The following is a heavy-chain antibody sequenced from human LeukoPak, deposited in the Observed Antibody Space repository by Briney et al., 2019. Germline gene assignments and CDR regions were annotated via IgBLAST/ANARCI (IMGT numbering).Heavy chain of an antibody. CDR1: GFTFSSYA. V-gene: IGHV3-23*01. D-gene: IGHD6-13*01. CDR2: ISGSGGST. CDR3: AKEGLYSSSWPNAFDI. Sequence: GGSLRLSCAASGFTFSSYAMSWVRQAPGKGLEWVSAISGSGGSTYYADSVKGRFTISRDNSKNTLYLQMNSLRAEDTAVYYCAKEGLYSSSWPNAFDIWGQGTMVTVSS. J-gene: IGHJ3*02.